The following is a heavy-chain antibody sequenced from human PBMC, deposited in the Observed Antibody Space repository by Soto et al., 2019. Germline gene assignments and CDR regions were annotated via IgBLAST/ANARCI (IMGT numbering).Heavy chain of an antibody. D-gene: IGHD1-26*01. J-gene: IGHJ4*02. V-gene: IGHV3-66*01. Sequence: RALRLTSAGSGVTFSAYHMSWVRQAPGKGLEWVSVIYSGGSTYYADSVKGRFTISRDNSKNTLYLQMNSLRAEDTAVYYCLVGALAKVDYWGQGTLVTVSS. CDR3: LVGALAKVDY. CDR2: IYSGGST. CDR1: GVTFSAYH.